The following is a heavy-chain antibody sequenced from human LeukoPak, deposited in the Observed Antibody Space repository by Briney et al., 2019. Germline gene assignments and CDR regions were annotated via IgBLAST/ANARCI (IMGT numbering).Heavy chain of an antibody. J-gene: IGHJ4*02. D-gene: IGHD5-18*01. CDR3: AKGGYTYGYDDNY. CDR1: GFTFSSHG. V-gene: IGHV3-30*02. Sequence: GGSLRLSCVVSGFTFSSHGMHWVRQAPGKGPEWVTFIRYDGSNKYYADSVKGRFTVSRDNPKNTLYLQMSGLRLDDTAVYYCAKGGYTYGYDDNYWGQGTLVTVSS. CDR2: IRYDGSNK.